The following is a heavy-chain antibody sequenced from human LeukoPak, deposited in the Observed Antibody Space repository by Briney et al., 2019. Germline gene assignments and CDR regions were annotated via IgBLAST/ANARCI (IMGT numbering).Heavy chain of an antibody. CDR1: GGTFSSYP. D-gene: IGHD3-3*01. CDR3: ARSVLPLGYDFWSGYLDY. J-gene: IGHJ4*02. CDR2: MNPNSGNT. Sequence: ASVKVSCKASGGTFSSYPFTWVRQATGQGLEWMGWMNPNSGNTGYAQKFQGRVTMTRNTSISTAYMELSSLRSEDTAVYYCARSVLPLGYDFWSGYLDYWGQGTLVTVSS. V-gene: IGHV1-8*02.